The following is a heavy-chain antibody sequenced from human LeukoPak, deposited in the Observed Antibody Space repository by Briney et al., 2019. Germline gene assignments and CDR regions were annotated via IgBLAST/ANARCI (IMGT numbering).Heavy chain of an antibody. J-gene: IGHJ4*02. V-gene: IGHV3-30*02. Sequence: GGSLRLSCAASGFTFSSYGMHWVRQAPGKGLEWVAFIRYDGSNKYYADSVKGRFTISRDNSKNTLYLQMNSLRAEDTAVHYCAKDIVGFGEFPFYFDYWGQGTLVTVSS. CDR3: AKDIVGFGEFPFYFDY. CDR2: IRYDGSNK. CDR1: GFTFSSYG. D-gene: IGHD3-10*01.